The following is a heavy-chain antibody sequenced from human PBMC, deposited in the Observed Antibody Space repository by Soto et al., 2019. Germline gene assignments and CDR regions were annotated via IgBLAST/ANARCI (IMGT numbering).Heavy chain of an antibody. Sequence: GGSLRLSCAASGFTFTSYVMSWVRQAPGKGLEWVSAISGSGGSTYYADSVKGRFTISRDNSKNTLFLQMNSLRAEDTAVYYCAKERRDGYNYGVDYWGQGTLVTVSS. CDR2: ISGSGGST. J-gene: IGHJ4*02. V-gene: IGHV3-23*01. CDR1: GFTFTSYV. D-gene: IGHD5-12*01. CDR3: AKERRDGYNYGVDY.